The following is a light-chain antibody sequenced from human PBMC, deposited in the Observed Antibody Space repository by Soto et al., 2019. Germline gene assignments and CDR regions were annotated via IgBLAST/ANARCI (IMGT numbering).Light chain of an antibody. CDR3: QQYNSYPWT. CDR2: KAS. CDR1: QSVSSW. V-gene: IGKV1-5*03. J-gene: IGKJ1*01. Sequence: DIQMTQSPSTLSASVGDRVTMTCRASQSVSSWLAWYQQKPGKAPNLLIYKASSLGSGVPSRFSGSGSGTEFTLTISSLQPDDFATYHCQQYNSYPWTFGQGTKVEVK.